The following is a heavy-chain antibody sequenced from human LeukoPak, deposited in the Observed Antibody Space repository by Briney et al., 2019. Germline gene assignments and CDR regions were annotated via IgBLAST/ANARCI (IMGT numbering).Heavy chain of an antibody. CDR1: GGSISNSNW. J-gene: IGHJ4*02. V-gene: IGHV4-4*02. CDR3: AREGGSASSEVY. Sequence: SETLSLTCAVSGGSISNSNWWTWVRQPPGKGLEWIGEIYHSGSTNCNPSLKSRVTISVDKSKNQFSLKLSSVTAADTAVYYCAREGGSASSEVYWGQGTLVTVSS. D-gene: IGHD2-15*01. CDR2: IYHSGST.